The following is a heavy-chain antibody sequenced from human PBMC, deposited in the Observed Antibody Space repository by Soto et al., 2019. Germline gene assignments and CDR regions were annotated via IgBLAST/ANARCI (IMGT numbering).Heavy chain of an antibody. CDR1: GGSVSGGSYY. CDR2: IYYSGST. V-gene: IGHV4-61*01. Sequence: QVQLQESGPGLVKPSETLSLTCTVSGGSVSGGSYYWSWIRQPPGKGLEWIGYIYYSGSTNYNPSLKSRVTISVDTSKNQFSLKLSSVTAADTAVYYCARHRGAGLVIIYGWYFDLWGRGTLVTVSS. D-gene: IGHD3-9*01. J-gene: IGHJ2*01. CDR3: ARHRGAGLVIIYGWYFDL.